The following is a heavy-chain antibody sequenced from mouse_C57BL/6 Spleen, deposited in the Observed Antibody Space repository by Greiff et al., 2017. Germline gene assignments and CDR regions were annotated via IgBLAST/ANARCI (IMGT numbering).Heavy chain of an antibody. Sequence: QVQLQQSGAELVRPGTSVKVSCKASGYAFTNYLIEWVKQRPGQGLEWIGVINPGSGGTNYNEKFKGKATLTADKSSSTAYMQLSSLTSEDSAVXFCAREGANWDFAYWGQGTLVTVSA. J-gene: IGHJ3*01. CDR2: INPGSGGT. V-gene: IGHV1-54*01. D-gene: IGHD4-1*01. CDR3: AREGANWDFAY. CDR1: GYAFTNYL.